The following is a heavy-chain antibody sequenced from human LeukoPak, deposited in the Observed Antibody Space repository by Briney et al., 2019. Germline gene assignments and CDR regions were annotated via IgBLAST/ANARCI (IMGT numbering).Heavy chain of an antibody. CDR1: GFTFSSYA. V-gene: IGHV3-23*01. Sequence: GGSLRLSCSVSGFTFSSYAMSWVRQAPGKGLEWVSAISGSGGSTYYADSVKGRFTISRDNSKNTLYLQMNSLRAEDTAVYYCAKDPSDYDIIFYWGQGTLVTVSS. D-gene: IGHD3-9*01. CDR2: ISGSGGST. CDR3: AKDPSDYDIIFY. J-gene: IGHJ4*02.